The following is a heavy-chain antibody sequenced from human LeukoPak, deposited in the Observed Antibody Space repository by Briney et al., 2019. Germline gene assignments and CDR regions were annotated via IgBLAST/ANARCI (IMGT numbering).Heavy chain of an antibody. V-gene: IGHV5-51*01. J-gene: IGHJ3*02. CDR2: IYPGDSDT. CDR1: GYSFTSYW. D-gene: IGHD3-22*01. CDR3: ARRYLGKRVITRIHAFDI. Sequence: GESLKISCKGSGYSFTSYWIGWVRQMPGKGLERMGIIYPGDSDTRYSPSFQGQVTISADKSISTAYLQWSSLKASDTAMYYCARRYLGKRVITRIHAFDIWGQGTMVTVSS.